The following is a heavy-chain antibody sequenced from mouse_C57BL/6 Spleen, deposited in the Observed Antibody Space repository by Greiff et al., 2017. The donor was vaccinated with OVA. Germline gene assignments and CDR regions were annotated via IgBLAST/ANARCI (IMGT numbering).Heavy chain of an antibody. CDR3: ARSGGLPRYFDV. D-gene: IGHD2-10*01. V-gene: IGHV1-55*01. J-gene: IGHJ1*03. CDR2: IYPGSGST. Sequence: QVQLQQPGAELVKPGASVKMSCKASGYTFTSYWITWVKQRPGQGLVWIGDIYPGSGSTNYNEKFKSKATLTVDTSSSTAYMQLSSLTSEDSAVYYCARSGGLPRYFDVWGTGTTVTVSS. CDR1: GYTFTSYW.